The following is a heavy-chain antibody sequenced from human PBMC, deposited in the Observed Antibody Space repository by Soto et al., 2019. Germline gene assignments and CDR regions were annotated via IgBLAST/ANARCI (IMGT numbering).Heavy chain of an antibody. CDR3: ASLDTAMIKTAGY. V-gene: IGHV3-7*01. Sequence: EVPLVESGGGLVQPGGSLRLSCVASGLTFSSWMSWVRQAPGKGLEWVAMTTQDGSGKHYVDSVKGRFTISRDSAKNSMYLQMNSLTVEDTAMYYCASLDTAMIKTAGYWGQGTQVTVSS. CDR1: GLTFSSW. J-gene: IGHJ4*02. CDR2: TTQDGSGK. D-gene: IGHD5-18*01.